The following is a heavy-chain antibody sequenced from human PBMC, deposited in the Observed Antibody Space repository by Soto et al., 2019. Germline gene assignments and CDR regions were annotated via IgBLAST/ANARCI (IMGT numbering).Heavy chain of an antibody. V-gene: IGHV3-23*01. CDR1: GFVFSSYS. D-gene: IGHD2-2*01. J-gene: IGHJ5*01. CDR2: ISGSGGST. CDR3: AKEKINTTWSNWFYT. Sequence: PGGSLTLSCAASGFVFSSYSMSWVRQAPWKGLEWVSAISGSGGSTYYADSVKGRFTISRDNSKNTLYLQMNSLRAEDTAVYYCAKEKINTTWSNWFYTLCQETLLTISS.